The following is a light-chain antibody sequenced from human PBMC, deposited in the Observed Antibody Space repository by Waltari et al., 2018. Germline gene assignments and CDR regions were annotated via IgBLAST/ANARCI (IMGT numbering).Light chain of an antibody. CDR3: QQSYTPPPT. CDR1: QSISTY. Sequence: QMTQSPSSLSASVGDRVTIACRASQSISTYLTWYRHKPGKAPELLIFAASSLQSGVPSRFSGSGSGTDFTLTISSLQAEDFATYYCQQSYTPPPTFGQGTRLDIK. CDR2: AAS. V-gene: IGKV1-39*01. J-gene: IGKJ5*01.